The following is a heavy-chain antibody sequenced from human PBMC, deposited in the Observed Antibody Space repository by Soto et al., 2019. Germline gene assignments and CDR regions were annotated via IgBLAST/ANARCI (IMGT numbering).Heavy chain of an antibody. CDR1: GFSFSKYK. J-gene: IGHJ6*02. Sequence: GESLKISCEGSGFSFSKYKIGWVRQMPGKGLEWMGIINPGDSDTRYSPSFQGQVTISADKSISTAYLQWSTLKASDTATYYCAISYVNPYYYYCGMDVWGQGTMVTVSS. CDR3: AISYVNPYYYYCGMDV. CDR2: INPGDSDT. V-gene: IGHV5-51*01. D-gene: IGHD3-16*01.